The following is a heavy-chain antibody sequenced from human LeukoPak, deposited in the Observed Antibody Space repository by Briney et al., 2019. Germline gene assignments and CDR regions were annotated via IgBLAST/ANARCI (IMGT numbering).Heavy chain of an antibody. CDR1: GFTFSTYG. Sequence: GGSLRLSCAASGFTFSTYGMHWVRQAPGKGLEWVAVISYDGSNKYYADSVKGRFTISRHNSKNTLYLQMNSLRAEDTAVYYCARIAAAGRYYYGMDVWGQGTTVTVSS. D-gene: IGHD6-13*01. CDR3: ARIAAAGRYYYGMDV. V-gene: IGHV3-30*03. CDR2: ISYDGSNK. J-gene: IGHJ6*02.